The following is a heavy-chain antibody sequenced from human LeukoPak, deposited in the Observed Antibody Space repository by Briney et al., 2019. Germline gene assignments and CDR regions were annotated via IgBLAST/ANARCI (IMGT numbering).Heavy chain of an antibody. D-gene: IGHD4-17*01. J-gene: IGHJ5*02. CDR3: AKAAYGDYVNWFDP. CDR2: IGGIGAST. Sequence: GGSLRLSCAASGFTFSSHAMNWVRQAPGKGLEGVSSIGGIGASTYYADSVKGRFTISRDNSKNTLYLQMNSLRGEDTALYYCAKAAYGDYVNWFDPWGQGILVIVSS. V-gene: IGHV3-23*01. CDR1: GFTFSSHA.